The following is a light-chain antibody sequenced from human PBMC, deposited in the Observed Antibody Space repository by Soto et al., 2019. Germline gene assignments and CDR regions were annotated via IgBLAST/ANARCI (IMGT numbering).Light chain of an antibody. CDR1: QSVTSNY. Sequence: EIVFTQSPGTLSLSPGERVTLSCRAIQSVTSNYLAWYQQKPGRAPRLLIYGASSRATGIPARFSGSGSGTDFTLTISSLEPEDFAVYYCQQRSNWPPITFGQGTRLEI. CDR2: GAS. J-gene: IGKJ5*01. V-gene: IGKV3D-20*02. CDR3: QQRSNWPPIT.